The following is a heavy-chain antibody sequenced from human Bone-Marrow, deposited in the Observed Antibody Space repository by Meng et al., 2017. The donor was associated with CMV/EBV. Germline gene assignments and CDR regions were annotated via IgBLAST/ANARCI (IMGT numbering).Heavy chain of an antibody. CDR1: GYTFTGYY. J-gene: IGHJ3*02. CDR2: INPNGGGT. D-gene: IGHD3-16*02. V-gene: IGHV1-2*02. Sequence: ASVKVSCKASGYTFTGYYMHWVRQAPGQAPAWMGWINPNGGGTNYARKFQDRVAMTRDTSISTAYMELSRLRYDDTAVYYCAREVGVIVSYASDIWGQGTMVTVSS. CDR3: AREVGVIVSYASDI.